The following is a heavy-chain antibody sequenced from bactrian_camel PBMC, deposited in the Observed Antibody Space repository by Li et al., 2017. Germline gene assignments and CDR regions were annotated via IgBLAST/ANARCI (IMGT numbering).Heavy chain of an antibody. CDR3: ATDGGLVELVSCTSVDFEFGY. CDR2: ITTDGVGVA. D-gene: IGHD7*01. CDR1: GYIISTCG. J-gene: IGHJ6*01. Sequence: HVQLVESGGGSVQVGGSLKLTCKFSGYIISTCGMSWYRQAPGKEREWVSTITTDGVGVATYADSVKGRFTISVDTATDTLYLQMNSLKPEDSAMYYCATDGGLVELVSCTSVDFEFGYWGQGTQVTVS. V-gene: IGHV3S1*01.